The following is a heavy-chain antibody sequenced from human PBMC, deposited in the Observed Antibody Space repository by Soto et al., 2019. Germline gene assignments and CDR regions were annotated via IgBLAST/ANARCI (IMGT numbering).Heavy chain of an antibody. Sequence: EVQLLESGGGLVQPGGSLRLSCAASGFTFSNYLMTWVRQAPGQGLEWVSSISGSGGSTYLADSVKGRFTSSRDNAKNTVYVQGNSRRAEDTAVYYCAKDGSYYDSPTESDYWGQGTLVTVAS. J-gene: IGHJ4*02. D-gene: IGHD3-22*01. CDR1: GFTFSNYL. CDR3: AKDGSYYDSPTESDY. CDR2: ISGSGGST. V-gene: IGHV3-23*01.